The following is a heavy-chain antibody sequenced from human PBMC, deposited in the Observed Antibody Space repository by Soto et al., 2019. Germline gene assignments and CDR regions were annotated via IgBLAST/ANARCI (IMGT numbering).Heavy chain of an antibody. D-gene: IGHD6-13*01. CDR3: LRGGHYTSSWPGPYDY. V-gene: IGHV3-74*01. Sequence: GGSLRLSCAASGFTLSSYWMHWVRQTPGKGLVWVSLINTDGTHTTYADSVKGRFTISRDNAKSTLYLQMNSLRAEDTAVYYCLRGGHYTSSWPGPYDYWGQGTLVTVSS. J-gene: IGHJ4*02. CDR1: GFTLSSYW. CDR2: INTDGTHT.